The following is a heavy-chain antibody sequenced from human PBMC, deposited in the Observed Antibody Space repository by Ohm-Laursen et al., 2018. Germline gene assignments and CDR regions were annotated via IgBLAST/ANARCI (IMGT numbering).Heavy chain of an antibody. V-gene: IGHV3-48*03. Sequence: SLRLSCAASGFTFSIYEMNWVRQAPEKGLEWVSYIGSGYTPHYADSVKGRFTISRDNDEDTLYLQMNSLRAEDTAIYYCARHDSSDSPSHYYYYTMDVWGQGTTVTVSS. D-gene: IGHD3-22*01. CDR1: GFTFSIYE. CDR2: IGSGYTP. J-gene: IGHJ6*02. CDR3: ARHDSSDSPSHYYYYTMDV.